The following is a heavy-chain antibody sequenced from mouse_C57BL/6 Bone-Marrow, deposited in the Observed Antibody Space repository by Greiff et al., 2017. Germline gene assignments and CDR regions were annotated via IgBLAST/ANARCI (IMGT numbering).Heavy chain of an antibody. Sequence: EVQLQQSGAELVRPGASVKLSCTASGFNIKDDYMHWVKQRPEQGLEWIGWIDPENGDTEYASKFQGKATITADTSSNTAYLQLSSLTSEDAAVYYGTTRLQDYYAMDYWGQGTSVTVSS. CDR1: GFNIKDDY. V-gene: IGHV14-4*01. CDR3: TTRLQDYYAMDY. CDR2: IDPENGDT. D-gene: IGHD2-2*01. J-gene: IGHJ4*01.